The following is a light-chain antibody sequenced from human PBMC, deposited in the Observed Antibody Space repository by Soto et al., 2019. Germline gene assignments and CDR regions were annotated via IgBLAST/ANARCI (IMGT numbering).Light chain of an antibody. Sequence: QSVLTQPASVSGSPGQSITISCTGSGSDIGAYNYVSWYQQHPGKAPKLLIHGVTRWPSGVSSRFSASKSAYTASLTISGLQAEDEANYYCSSFTTSYFYVFGPGTKLTVL. CDR1: GSDIGAYNY. CDR3: SSFTTSYFYV. V-gene: IGLV2-14*01. J-gene: IGLJ1*01. CDR2: GVT.